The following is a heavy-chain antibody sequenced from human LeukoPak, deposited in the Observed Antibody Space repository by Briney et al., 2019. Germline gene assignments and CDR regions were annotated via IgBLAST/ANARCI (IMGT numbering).Heavy chain of an antibody. CDR1: GGSFSGYY. J-gene: IGHJ4*02. CDR2: INHSGST. V-gene: IGHV4-34*01. D-gene: IGHD4-11*01. Sequence: SETLSLTCAVYGGSFSGYYWSWIRQPPGKGLEWMGEINHSGSTNYNPSLKSRVTISVDTSKNQFSLKLSSVTAADTAVYYCASTLQPPDYWGQGTLVTVSS. CDR3: ASTLQPPDY.